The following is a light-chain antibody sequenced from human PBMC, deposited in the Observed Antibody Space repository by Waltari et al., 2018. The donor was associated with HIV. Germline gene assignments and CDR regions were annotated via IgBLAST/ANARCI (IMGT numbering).Light chain of an antibody. V-gene: IGKV3-20*01. CDR3: QQYGPSEYT. J-gene: IGKJ2*01. Sequence: TVLTQSPGTLSLSPGERVILSCRASPAITRISLAQYQQKAAQAPRVLIYGTPSRATGIPDMFSGSGSGTDVSLTISRLEPEDFAVYFCQQYGPSEYTFGQGTKLEIK. CDR1: PAITRIS. CDR2: GTP.